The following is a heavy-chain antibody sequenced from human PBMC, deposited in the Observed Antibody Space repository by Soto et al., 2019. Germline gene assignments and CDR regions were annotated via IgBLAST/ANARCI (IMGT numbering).Heavy chain of an antibody. V-gene: IGHV3-21*01. Sequence: PCGPQRHSCAASGVNFRSFGVNGVRQAPGKGLEWVSPISSSSSYIYYADSVKGRFTISRDNAKNSLYLQMNSLRAEDTAVYYCARAGRQQLVKEIDYWGQGTLVTVSS. CDR3: ARAGRQQLVKEIDY. J-gene: IGHJ4*02. CDR2: ISSSSSYI. CDR1: GVNFRSFG. D-gene: IGHD6-13*01.